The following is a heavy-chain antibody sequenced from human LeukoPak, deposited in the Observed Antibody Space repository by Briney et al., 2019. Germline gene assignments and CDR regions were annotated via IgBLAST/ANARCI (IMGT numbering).Heavy chain of an antibody. CDR1: GVSISSGGYY. J-gene: IGHJ6*02. Sequence: SQTLSLTCTVSGVSISSGGYYWSWIRQHPGKGLEWIGYIYYSGSTYYNPSLKSRVTISVDTSKNQFSLKLSSVTAADTAVYYCARSMYSSGGATYYNYGMNVWGQGTTVTVSS. V-gene: IGHV4-31*03. CDR3: ARSMYSSGGATYYNYGMNV. D-gene: IGHD6-19*01. CDR2: IYYSGST.